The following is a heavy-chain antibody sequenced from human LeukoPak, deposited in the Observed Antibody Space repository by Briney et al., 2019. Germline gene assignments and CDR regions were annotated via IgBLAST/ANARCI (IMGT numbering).Heavy chain of an antibody. V-gene: IGHV4-59*01. Sequence: PSETLSLTCTASGGSISSYYWSWIRQPPGKGLEWIGYIYYSGSTNYNPSLNSRATISVNTSKNQFSLKLSSVTAADTAAYYCARVSWDYLWGSYRLIWFDPWGQGTLVTVSS. J-gene: IGHJ5*02. D-gene: IGHD3-16*02. CDR1: GGSISSYY. CDR2: IYYSGST. CDR3: ARVSWDYLWGSYRLIWFDP.